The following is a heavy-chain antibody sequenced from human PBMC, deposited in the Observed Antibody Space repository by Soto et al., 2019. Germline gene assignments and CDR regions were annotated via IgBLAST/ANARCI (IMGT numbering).Heavy chain of an antibody. CDR2: IIPIFGTA. J-gene: IGHJ4*02. V-gene: IGHV1-69*13. Sequence: GASVKVSCKASGYPFSSYVITWVRQAPGEGLEWMGGIIPIFGTANYAQKFQGRVTITADESTSTAYMELSSLRSEDTAVDYCAYVGGSGIGYWGQGTLVTVSS. CDR1: GYPFSSYV. CDR3: AYVGGSGIGY. D-gene: IGHD3-10*01.